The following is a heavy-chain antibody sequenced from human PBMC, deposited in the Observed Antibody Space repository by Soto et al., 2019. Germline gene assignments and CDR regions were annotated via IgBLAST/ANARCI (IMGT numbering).Heavy chain of an antibody. CDR3: ARDPGGDFDY. D-gene: IGHD4-17*01. CDR2: ISSSSSYI. CDR1: GFTFSSYS. J-gene: IGHJ4*02. V-gene: IGHV3-21*01. Sequence: GGSMRLSCAASGFTFSSYSMNWVRQAPGKGLEWVSSISSSSSYIYYADSVKGRFTISRDNAKNSLYLQMNSLRAEDTAVYYCARDPGGDFDYWGQGTLVTVSS.